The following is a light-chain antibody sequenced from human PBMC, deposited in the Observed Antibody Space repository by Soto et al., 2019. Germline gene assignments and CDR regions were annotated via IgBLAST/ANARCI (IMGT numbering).Light chain of an antibody. CDR3: TAWDGSLDGRV. V-gene: IGLV1-44*01. Sequence: QSVLTQPPSASGTPGQRVTISCPGSSSNIGTNTVNWYQQLPGTAPKLLIYRTNQRPSGIPDRFSGSKSGTSASLDISGLQSEDEADYYCTAWDGSLDGRVFGGGTKLTVL. J-gene: IGLJ3*02. CDR2: RTN. CDR1: SSNIGTNT.